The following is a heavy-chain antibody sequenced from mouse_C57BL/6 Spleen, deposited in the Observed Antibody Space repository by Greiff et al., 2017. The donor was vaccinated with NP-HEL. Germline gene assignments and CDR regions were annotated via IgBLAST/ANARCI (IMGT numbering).Heavy chain of an antibody. CDR2: IYPGGGYT. CDR3: ARFTTVPFAY. J-gene: IGHJ3*01. CDR1: GYTFTNYW. D-gene: IGHD1-1*01. Sequence: LVESGAELVRPGTSVKMSCKASGYTFTNYWIGWAKQRPGHGLEWIGDIYPGGGYTNYNEKFKGKATLTADKSSSTAYMQFSSLTSEDSAIYYCARFTTVPFAYWGQGTLVTVSA. V-gene: IGHV1-63*01.